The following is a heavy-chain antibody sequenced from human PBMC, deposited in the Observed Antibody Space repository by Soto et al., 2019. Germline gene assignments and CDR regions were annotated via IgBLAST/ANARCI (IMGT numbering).Heavy chain of an antibody. D-gene: IGHD2-8*01. CDR1: VYSFINYD. Sequence: ASVKVSCKASVYSFINYDISWVRQAPGQGLEWMGWVSAYNGKTNYAQKFKGRVTMTTDTSTSTAYMELRSLRSDDTAVYYCARDFNCTRRCIDVFDIWGQGTMVT. J-gene: IGHJ3*02. CDR2: VSAYNGKT. V-gene: IGHV1-18*01. CDR3: ARDFNCTRRCIDVFDI.